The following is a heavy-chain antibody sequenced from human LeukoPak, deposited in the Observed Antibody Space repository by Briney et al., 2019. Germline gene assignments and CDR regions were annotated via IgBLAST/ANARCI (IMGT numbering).Heavy chain of an antibody. CDR1: GFTFSDYY. V-gene: IGHV3-11*05. D-gene: IGHD1-26*01. CDR2: ISSSSSYT. J-gene: IGHJ3*02. CDR3: ARDRVGGFDM. Sequence: GGSLRLSCAASGFTFSDYYMSWIRQAPGKGLEWVSYISSSSSYTNYADSVKGRFTISRDNAKNSLYLQINSLSAEDTAVYYCARDRVGGFDMWGQGTMVTVSS.